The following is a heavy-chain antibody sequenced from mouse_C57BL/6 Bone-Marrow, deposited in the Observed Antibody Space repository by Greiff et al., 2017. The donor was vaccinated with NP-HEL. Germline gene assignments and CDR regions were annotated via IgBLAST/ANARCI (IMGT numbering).Heavy chain of an antibody. CDR3: ARGGVVAFDY. D-gene: IGHD1-1*01. CDR1: GFNIKDYY. J-gene: IGHJ2*01. CDR2: LDPEDGET. Sequence: VQLKQSGAELVKPGASVKLSCTASGFNIKDYYMHWVKQRTEQGLEWIGRLDPEDGETKSAPKFQGKATITADTSSNTAYLRLSSLTSEDTAVYYWARGGVVAFDYWGQGTTLTVSS. V-gene: IGHV14-2*01.